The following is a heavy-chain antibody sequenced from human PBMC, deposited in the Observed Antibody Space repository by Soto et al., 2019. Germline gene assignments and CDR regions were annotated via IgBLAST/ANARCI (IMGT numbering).Heavy chain of an antibody. CDR1: GDTFNNCV. Sequence: QVQVVQSGGEVRRPGSSVKVSCKASGDTFNNCVISWVRQAPGQGLEWMGGIIPLFGTNDFAQRFQGRLTITTDESTTTAYMELSRLRSEATATYYCSAEMGFGKLSVVWGQGTTVIVSS. D-gene: IGHD2-8*01. V-gene: IGHV1-69*01. CDR2: IIPLFGTN. CDR3: SAEMGFGKLSVV. J-gene: IGHJ6*02.